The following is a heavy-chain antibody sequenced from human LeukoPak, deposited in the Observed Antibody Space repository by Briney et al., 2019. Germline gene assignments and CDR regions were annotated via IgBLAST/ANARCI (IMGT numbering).Heavy chain of an antibody. CDR1: GYSISSGYY. Sequence: SETLSLTCTVSGYSISSGYYWGWIRQPPGKGLEWIGSIYHSGSTYYNPSLKSRVTISVDTSKNQFSLKLSSVTAADTAVYYCASPGYCSSTSCHYYYMDVWGKGTTVTVSS. J-gene: IGHJ6*03. CDR2: IYHSGST. D-gene: IGHD2-2*01. CDR3: ASPGYCSSTSCHYYYMDV. V-gene: IGHV4-38-2*02.